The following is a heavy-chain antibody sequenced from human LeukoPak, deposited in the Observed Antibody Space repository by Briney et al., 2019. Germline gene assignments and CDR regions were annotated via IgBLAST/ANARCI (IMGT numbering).Heavy chain of an antibody. J-gene: IGHJ4*02. CDR1: GYTFTGYY. D-gene: IGHD3-10*01. Sequence: ASVKVSCKASGYTFTGYYMHWVRQAPGQGLEWMGRINPNSGGTNYAQKFQGRVNITRDTSISTAYMELSRLRSDDTAVYYCASPNYYGSGSLKFHYWGQGTLVTVSS. CDR3: ASPNYYGSGSLKFHY. V-gene: IGHV1-2*06. CDR2: INPNSGGT.